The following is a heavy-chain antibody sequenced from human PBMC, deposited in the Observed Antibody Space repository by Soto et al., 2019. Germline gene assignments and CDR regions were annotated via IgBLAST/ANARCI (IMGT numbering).Heavy chain of an antibody. CDR1: GFSLSTSGMC. V-gene: IGHV2-70*11. CDR2: IDWDDDK. D-gene: IGHD1-26*01. J-gene: IGHJ4*02. CDR3: ARIAWDQKDPYAHFDY. Sequence: SGPTLVNPTQTLTLTCTFSGFSLSTSGMCVSWIRQPPGKALEWLARIDWDDDKYYSTSLKTRLTISKDTSKNQVVLTMTNMDPVDTATYYCARIAWDQKDPYAHFDYWGQGTLVTVSS.